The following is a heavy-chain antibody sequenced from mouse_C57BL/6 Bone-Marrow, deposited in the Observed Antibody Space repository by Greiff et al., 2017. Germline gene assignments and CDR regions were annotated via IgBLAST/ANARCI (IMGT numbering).Heavy chain of an antibody. CDR2: IDPSDSYT. D-gene: IGHD2-2*01. Sequence: VQLQQSGAELVMPGASVKLSCKASGYTFTSYWMHWVKQRPGQGLEWIGEIDPSDSYTNYNQKFKGKSTLTVDKSSSTAYMQLSSLTSEDSAVYYCARAMVRRGAMDYWGQGTSVTVSS. CDR3: ARAMVRRGAMDY. CDR1: GYTFTSYW. V-gene: IGHV1-69*01. J-gene: IGHJ4*01.